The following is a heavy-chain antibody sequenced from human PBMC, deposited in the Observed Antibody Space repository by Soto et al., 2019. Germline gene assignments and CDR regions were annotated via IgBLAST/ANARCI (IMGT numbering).Heavy chain of an antibody. J-gene: IGHJ3*02. D-gene: IGHD2-21*02. Sequence: SETLSLTCTVSGGSISSGGYYWSWIRQQPGKSLEWIGYIYYSGSTYYNTSLKSRVTISVDTSKNQFSLKLSSVTAADTAVYYCARGSYCGGDCLSPANDAFDIWGQGTMVTVSS. CDR2: IYYSGST. CDR1: GGSISSGGYY. CDR3: ARGSYCGGDCLSPANDAFDI. V-gene: IGHV4-31*03.